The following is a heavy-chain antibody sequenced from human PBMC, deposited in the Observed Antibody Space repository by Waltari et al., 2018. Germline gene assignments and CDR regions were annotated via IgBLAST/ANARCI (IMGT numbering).Heavy chain of an antibody. CDR2: ISYDGSNK. V-gene: IGHV3-30-3*01. CDR1: GFTFSSYA. Sequence: QVQLVESGGGVVQPGRSLRLSCAASGFTFSSYAMHRVRQAPGKGLEWVAVISYDGSNKYYADSVKGRFTISRDNSKNTLYLQMNSLRAEDTAVYYCARDLGIAGSDYWGQGTLVTVSS. J-gene: IGHJ4*02. D-gene: IGHD6-13*01. CDR3: ARDLGIAGSDY.